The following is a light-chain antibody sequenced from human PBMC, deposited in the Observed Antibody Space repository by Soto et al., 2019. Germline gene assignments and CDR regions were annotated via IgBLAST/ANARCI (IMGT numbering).Light chain of an antibody. CDR3: QLCDSSSVRYVV. V-gene: IGLV3-21*04. Sequence: SYELPQPPSVSVAPGKTARISCGGNNIGSKCVHWYQQNPRQAPVLLIYYDSDRPSGIPERCSGSNSGNTATLTISSVVDGDEADYYCQLCDSSSVRYVVFGGGTKLTVL. CDR1: NIGSKC. CDR2: YDS. J-gene: IGLJ2*01.